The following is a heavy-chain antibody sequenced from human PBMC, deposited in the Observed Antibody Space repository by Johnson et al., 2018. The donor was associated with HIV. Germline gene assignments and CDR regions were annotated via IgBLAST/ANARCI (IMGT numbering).Heavy chain of an antibody. Sequence: EVQLVESGGVLVQPGGSLRLSCAASGFTVSSNYMSWVRQAPGKGLEWVSVIYSGGGTYYEDSVKGRFTISRDNSKNTLYLQMNSLRPQDTAVYYCARTRQGAFDIWGQGTMVTVSS. J-gene: IGHJ3*02. CDR3: ARTRQGAFDI. CDR2: IYSGGGT. CDR1: GFTVSSNY. V-gene: IGHV3-66*02.